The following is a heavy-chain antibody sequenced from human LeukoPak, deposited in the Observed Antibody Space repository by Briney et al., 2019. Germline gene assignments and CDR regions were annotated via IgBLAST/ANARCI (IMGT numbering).Heavy chain of an antibody. CDR2: IKPDGSEE. D-gene: IGHD6-25*01. J-gene: IGHJ4*02. CDR1: GFTFSSYW. Sequence: SGGSLRLSCAASGFTFSSYWMTWVRQAPGKGLEWVANIKPDGSEENYVDSLKGRFTISRDNAKNSLYLQINSLRAEDTAVYYCAKDRSGSCWGQGTLVTVSS. CDR3: AKDRSGSC. V-gene: IGHV3-7*03.